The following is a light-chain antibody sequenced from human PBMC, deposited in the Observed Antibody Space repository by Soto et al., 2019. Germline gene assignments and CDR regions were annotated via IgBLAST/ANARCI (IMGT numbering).Light chain of an antibody. V-gene: IGKV3-11*01. CDR2: DAT. CDR1: QSVVRY. Sequence: EIVLTQSPATLSLSPGDRATLSCRASQSVVRYVAWYQQKPGQAPRLLIYDATNRATGIPDRFSGSGSGTDFTLTISSLEPEDFAVYYCQQRYQWPPLTFGGGTKVEVK. J-gene: IGKJ4*01. CDR3: QQRYQWPPLT.